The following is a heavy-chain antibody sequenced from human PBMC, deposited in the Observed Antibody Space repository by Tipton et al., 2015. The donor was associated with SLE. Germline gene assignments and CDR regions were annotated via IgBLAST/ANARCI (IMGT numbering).Heavy chain of an antibody. CDR2: IYHSGST. J-gene: IGHJ4*02. Sequence: TLSLTCTVSGGSIGSFYWTWIRQSPEKGLEWIGYIYHSGSTNYNPSLRSRVTISVDTSKNQLSLQLSSVTTADTAVYYCARGDPQGLEPFDYWGQGTLVTVSS. D-gene: IGHD1-1*01. V-gene: IGHV4-59*13. CDR3: ARGDPQGLEPFDY. CDR1: GGSIGSFY.